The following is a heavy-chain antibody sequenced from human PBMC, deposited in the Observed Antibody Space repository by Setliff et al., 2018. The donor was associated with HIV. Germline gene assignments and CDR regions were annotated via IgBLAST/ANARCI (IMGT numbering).Heavy chain of an antibody. D-gene: IGHD3-10*01. V-gene: IGHV3-48*04. J-gene: IGHJ4*02. CDR3: AIIRVNGSPY. Sequence: PGGSLRLSCAASGFTFSSYWMTWVRQAPGRGLEWVSYITSSGTTTLYGDSMRGRFTASRDNAESSMYLQMNNLRAEDTAVYYCAIIRVNGSPYWGQGTPVTVSS. CDR1: GFTFSSYW. CDR2: ITSSGTTT.